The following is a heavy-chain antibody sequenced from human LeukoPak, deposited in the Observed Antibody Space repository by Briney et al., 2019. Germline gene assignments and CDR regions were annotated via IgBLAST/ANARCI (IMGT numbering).Heavy chain of an antibody. D-gene: IGHD2-21*01. CDR3: ARVVVGVYYYYMDV. CDR2: INHSGST. J-gene: IGHJ6*03. Sequence: SETLSLTCAVYGGSFSGYYWSWIRQPPGKGLEWIGEINHSGSTNYNPSLKSRVTISVDTSKNQFSLKLSSVTAADTAVYYCARVVVGVYYYYMDVWGEGTTVTVSS. CDR1: GGSFSGYY. V-gene: IGHV4-34*01.